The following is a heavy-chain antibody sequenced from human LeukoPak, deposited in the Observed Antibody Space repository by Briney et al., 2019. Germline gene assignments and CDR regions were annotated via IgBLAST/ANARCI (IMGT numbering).Heavy chain of an antibody. V-gene: IGHV3-7*01. J-gene: IGHJ4*02. CDR1: GFTFSSYW. CDR2: IKQDGSEK. D-gene: IGHD3-22*01. Sequence: GGSLRLSCAASGFTFSSYWMSWVRQAPGKGLEWVANIKQDGSEKYYVDSVKGRFTISRDNAKNSLYLQMNSLRAEDTAVYYCAGLGGSYYYDSSGYYLAYWGQGTLVTVSS. CDR3: AGLGGSYYYDSSGYYLAY.